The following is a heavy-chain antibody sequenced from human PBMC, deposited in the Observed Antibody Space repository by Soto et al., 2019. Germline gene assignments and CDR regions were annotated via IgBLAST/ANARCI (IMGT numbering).Heavy chain of an antibody. D-gene: IGHD6-25*01. CDR2: VFYTGIT. Sequence: QVHLQESGPGLVKPSETLSLTCTVSGGSISSYYWSWIRQPPGKGLEWIGYVFYTGITKYNPSFQSRATNSGDTSRNQFFVNLKSVTAADTVVYYCAKWGAAAGTTWGQGILVNVSP. V-gene: IGHV4-59*01. CDR1: GGSISSYY. J-gene: IGHJ4*02. CDR3: AKWGAAAGTT.